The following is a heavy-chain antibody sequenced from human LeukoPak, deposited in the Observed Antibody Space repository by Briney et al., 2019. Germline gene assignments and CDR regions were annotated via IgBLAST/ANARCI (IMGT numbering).Heavy chain of an antibody. Sequence: SETLSLTCNVSGDSISKSRHFWAWIRQSPGRGLEWIGYIYNSGSTYYNPSLKSRVTISVDTSKNQCSLSLGAVTAADTAVYYCARWGTYASTSNWFDPWGQGTLVTVSS. CDR1: GDSISKSRHF. D-gene: IGHD2-2*01. CDR3: ARWGTYASTSNWFDP. J-gene: IGHJ5*02. V-gene: IGHV4-39*07. CDR2: IYNSGST.